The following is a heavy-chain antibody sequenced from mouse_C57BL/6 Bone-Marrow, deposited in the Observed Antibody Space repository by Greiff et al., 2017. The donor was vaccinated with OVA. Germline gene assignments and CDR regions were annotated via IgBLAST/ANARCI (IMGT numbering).Heavy chain of an antibody. CDR2: ISDGGSYT. D-gene: IGHD1-1*01. CDR1: GFTFSSYA. V-gene: IGHV5-4*01. J-gene: IGHJ2*01. CDR3: ARDYSFDY. Sequence: EVQGVECGGGLVKPGGSLKLSCAASGFTFSSYAMSWVRQTPEKRLEWVATISDGGSYTYYPDNVKGRFTISRDNAKNNLYLQMSHLKSEDTAMYYCARDYSFDYWGQGTTLTVSS.